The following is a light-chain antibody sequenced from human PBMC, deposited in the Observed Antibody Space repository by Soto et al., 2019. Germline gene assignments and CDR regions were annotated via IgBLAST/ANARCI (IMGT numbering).Light chain of an antibody. CDR1: SSDVGGYNY. CDR2: EVS. J-gene: IGLJ1*01. CDR3: NSYTSSSTLDV. V-gene: IGLV2-14*01. Sequence: QSALTQPASVSGSPGQSITISCTGTSSDVGGYNYVSWYQQHPGKAPKLMIYEVSNRPSGVSNRFSGSKSGNTASLTISGLQAEDEADYYCNSYTSSSTLDVFGTGTKGTVL.